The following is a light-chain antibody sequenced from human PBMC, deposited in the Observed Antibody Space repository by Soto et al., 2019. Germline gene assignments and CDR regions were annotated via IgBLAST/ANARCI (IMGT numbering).Light chain of an antibody. Sequence: DIQMTQSPSSLSASVGDRVTITCRASRSVQNYLNWYQQKPGKAPQLLIDGASSFQSVVPLRFSVSASWTDFTLSNSSLQPEDVATYDCQESYTTPHTFGQGTKVEIK. CDR2: GAS. J-gene: IGKJ1*01. CDR1: RSVQNY. V-gene: IGKV1-39*01. CDR3: QESYTTPHT.